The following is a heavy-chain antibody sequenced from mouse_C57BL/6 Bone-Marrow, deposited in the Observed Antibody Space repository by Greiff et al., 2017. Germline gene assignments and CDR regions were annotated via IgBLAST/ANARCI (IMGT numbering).Heavy chain of an antibody. Sequence: EVKVVESGAELVRPGASVKLSCTASGFNIKDDYMHWVKQRPEQGLEWIGWIDPENGDTAYASKFQGKATITADTSSNTAYLQLSSLTSEDTAVYYCTTKGDYGYLFDYWGQGTTLTVSS. CDR1: GFNIKDDY. J-gene: IGHJ2*01. V-gene: IGHV14-4*01. D-gene: IGHD2-2*01. CDR2: IDPENGDT. CDR3: TTKGDYGYLFDY.